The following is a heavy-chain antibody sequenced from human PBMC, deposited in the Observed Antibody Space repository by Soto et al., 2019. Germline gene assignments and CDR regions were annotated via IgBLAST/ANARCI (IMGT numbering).Heavy chain of an antibody. Sequence: EVQLLESGGDWVQPGGHVRLSCAASGFTFSSYAMSWVRQAPGKGLEWVSAISGSGGSTYYADSVKGRFTISRDNSKNTLYLQMDSLRAEDTAVYYCAIQDRIVVVTIDYWGQGTLVTVSS. V-gene: IGHV3-23*01. D-gene: IGHD3-22*01. J-gene: IGHJ4*02. CDR3: AIQDRIVVVTIDY. CDR1: GFTFSSYA. CDR2: ISGSGGST.